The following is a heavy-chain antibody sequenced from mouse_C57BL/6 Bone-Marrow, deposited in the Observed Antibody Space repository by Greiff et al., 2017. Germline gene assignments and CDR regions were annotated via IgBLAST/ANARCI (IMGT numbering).Heavy chain of an antibody. Sequence: VKLLESGAELVRPGASVKLSCKASGYTFTDYYINWVKQRPGQGLEWIARIYPGSGNTYYNEKFKGKATLTAEKSSSTAYMQLSSLTSEDSAVYFCAREGSSPYYFDYWGQGTTLTVSS. J-gene: IGHJ2*01. CDR3: AREGSSPYYFDY. D-gene: IGHD1-1*01. CDR2: IYPGSGNT. V-gene: IGHV1-76*01. CDR1: GYTFTDYY.